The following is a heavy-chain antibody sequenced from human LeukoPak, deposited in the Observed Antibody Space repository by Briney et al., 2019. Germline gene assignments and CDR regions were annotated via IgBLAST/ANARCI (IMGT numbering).Heavy chain of an antibody. Sequence: GGSLRLSCAASGFTFSSYGMHWVRQAPGKGLEWVAFIRYDGSNKYYADSVKGRFTISRDNSKNTLYLQMNSLRAEDTAVYYCAKAGSGSYRRYYFDYWGQGTLVTVSS. J-gene: IGHJ4*02. CDR2: IRYDGSNK. CDR3: AKAGSGSYRRYYFDY. V-gene: IGHV3-30*02. CDR1: GFTFSSYG. D-gene: IGHD1-26*01.